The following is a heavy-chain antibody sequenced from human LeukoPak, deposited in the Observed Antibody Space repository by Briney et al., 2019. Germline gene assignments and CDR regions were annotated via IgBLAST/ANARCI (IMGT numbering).Heavy chain of an antibody. J-gene: IGHJ5*02. CDR3: ARESITMVRGVTHDWFDP. D-gene: IGHD3-10*01. CDR1: GGSISSGGYY. CDR2: IYYSGST. V-gene: IGHV4-31*03. Sequence: SQTLSLTCTVSGGSISSGGYYWSWIRQHPGKGLEWIGYIYYSGSTYYNPSLKSRVTISVDTSKNQFSLKLSSVTAADTAVYYCARESITMVRGVTHDWFDPWGQGTLVTVSS.